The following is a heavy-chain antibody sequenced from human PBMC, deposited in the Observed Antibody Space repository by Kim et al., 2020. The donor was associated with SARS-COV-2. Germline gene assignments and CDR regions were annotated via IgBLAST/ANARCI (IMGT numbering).Heavy chain of an antibody. Sequence: GGSLRLSCAASGFTFSSYGMHWVRQAPGKWLEWVAVISYDGSNKYYADSVKGRFTISRDNSKNTLYLQMNSLRAEDTAVYYCAKDGAQGGFSFDYWGQGTLVTVSS. J-gene: IGHJ4*02. D-gene: IGHD2-15*01. V-gene: IGHV3-30*18. CDR3: AKDGAQGGFSFDY. CDR2: ISYDGSNK. CDR1: GFTFSSYG.